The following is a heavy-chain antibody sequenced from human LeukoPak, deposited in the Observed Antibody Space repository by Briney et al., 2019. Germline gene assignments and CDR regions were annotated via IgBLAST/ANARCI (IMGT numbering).Heavy chain of an antibody. CDR1: GYTLTELS. V-gene: IGHV1-24*01. CDR3: ATAGEWELLRDPYAFDY. J-gene: IGHJ4*02. D-gene: IGHD1-26*01. CDR2: FDPEDGET. Sequence: GASVEVSCKVSGYTLTELSMHWVRQAPGKGLEWMGGFDPEDGETIYAQKFQGRVTMTEDTSTDTAYMELSSLRSEDTAVYYCATAGEWELLRDPYAFDYWGQGTLVTVSS.